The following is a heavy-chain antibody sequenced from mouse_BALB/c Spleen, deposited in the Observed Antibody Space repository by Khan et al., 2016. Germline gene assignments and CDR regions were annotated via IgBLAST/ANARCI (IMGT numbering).Heavy chain of an antibody. CDR1: GFSLINSG. CDR3: ARDDQDYDAWFAS. CDR2: IWPGGST. D-gene: IGHD2-4*01. J-gene: IGHJ3*01. Sequence: QVQLKESGPGLVAPSQSLSITCTVSGFSLINSGVHWIRQPPGKGLEWLGVIWPGGSTDYTSALMSRLSITKDNSQNQVFLKMISLQTDDTARYYCARDDQDYDAWFASWGQGTLVIVSA. V-gene: IGHV2-9*02.